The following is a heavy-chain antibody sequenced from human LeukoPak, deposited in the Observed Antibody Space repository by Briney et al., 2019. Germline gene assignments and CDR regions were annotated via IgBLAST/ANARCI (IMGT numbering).Heavy chain of an antibody. CDR2: IYSGGST. V-gene: IGHV3-53*01. D-gene: IGHD1-26*01. CDR1: GFTVSSNY. Sequence: GGSLRLSCAASGFTVSSNYMSWVRQAPGKGLEWVSVIYSGGSTYYADSVKGRFTISRDNSKNTLYLQMNSLRAEDTAVYCCARVGRYSGSFNYFDYWGQGTLVTVSS. J-gene: IGHJ4*02. CDR3: ARVGRYSGSFNYFDY.